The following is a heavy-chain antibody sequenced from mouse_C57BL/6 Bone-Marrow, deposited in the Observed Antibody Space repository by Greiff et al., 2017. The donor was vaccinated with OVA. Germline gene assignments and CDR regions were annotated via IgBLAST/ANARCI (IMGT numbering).Heavy chain of an antibody. J-gene: IGHJ2*01. D-gene: IGHD2-14*01. CDR1: GYTFTSYG. V-gene: IGHV1-81*01. CDR2: IYPRSGNN. Sequence: QVQLQQSGAELARPGASVKLSCKASGYTFTSYGISWVKQRTGQGLEWIGEIYPRSGNNYYNEKFKGKATLTADKSSSTAYMELRSLTSEDSAVYFCARSEYYRYFDYWGQGTTLTVSS. CDR3: ARSEYYRYFDY.